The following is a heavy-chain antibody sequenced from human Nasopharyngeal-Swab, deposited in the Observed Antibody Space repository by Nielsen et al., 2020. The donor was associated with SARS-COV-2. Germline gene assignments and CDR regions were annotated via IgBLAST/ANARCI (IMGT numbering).Heavy chain of an antibody. V-gene: IGHV1-69*06. D-gene: IGHD2-8*01. CDR3: ARAHPRSCTDGVCFRSQVYNWFDP. Sequence: SVKVSCKASGGTFSSYAITWVRQAPGQGLEWMGGIIPMFGTADYAQKFQGRVTITADRSTSTAYMEMNSLRSEDTAVYYCARAHPRSCTDGVCFRSQVYNWFDPWGQGTLVTVSS. CDR2: IIPMFGTA. CDR1: GGTFSSYA. J-gene: IGHJ5*02.